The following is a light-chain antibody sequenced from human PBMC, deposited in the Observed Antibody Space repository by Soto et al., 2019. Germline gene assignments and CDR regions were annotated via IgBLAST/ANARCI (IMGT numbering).Light chain of an antibody. V-gene: IGKV3-20*01. CDR2: GAS. Sequence: EIVLTQSPGTLSLPPGERATLSCRASQSVSSRYLAWYQQKPGKXPRLIIYGASTREVGIPERLSGSGSGTDLTLNISSLQYEDFAVYYCQQYSNWTLTFGGGTKGDIK. CDR1: QSVSSRY. CDR3: QQYSNWTLT. J-gene: IGKJ4*01.